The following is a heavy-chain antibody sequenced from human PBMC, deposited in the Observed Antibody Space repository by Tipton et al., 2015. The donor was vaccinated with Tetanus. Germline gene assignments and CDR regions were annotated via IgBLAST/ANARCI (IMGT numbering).Heavy chain of an antibody. J-gene: IGHJ6*02. D-gene: IGHD3-10*01. CDR1: GYDFTNYW. V-gene: IGHV5-51*01. Sequence: QLVQSGAEVKKPGESLRISCKVSGYDFTNYWIAWVRQVSGKGLEWMGIAFPGDSDTRYSPSFQGQVTISADRSISTAYLQWSSLKASDTGMYYCARLGSFGSFYSGMDVWGQGTTVTVSS. CDR2: AFPGDSDT. CDR3: ARLGSFGSFYSGMDV.